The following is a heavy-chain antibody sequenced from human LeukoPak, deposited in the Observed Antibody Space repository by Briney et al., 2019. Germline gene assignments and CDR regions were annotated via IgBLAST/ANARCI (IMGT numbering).Heavy chain of an antibody. J-gene: IGHJ4*02. V-gene: IGHV4-34*01. D-gene: IGHD3-22*01. CDR3: ARRVAVVKYFDY. CDR1: GGSFSGYY. CDR2: INHSGST. Sequence: SETLSLTCAVYGGSFSGYYWSWIRQPPGKGLEWIGEINHSGSTNYNPSLKSRVTISVDTSKNQFSPKLSSVTAADTAVYYCARRVAVVKYFDYWGQGTLVTVSS.